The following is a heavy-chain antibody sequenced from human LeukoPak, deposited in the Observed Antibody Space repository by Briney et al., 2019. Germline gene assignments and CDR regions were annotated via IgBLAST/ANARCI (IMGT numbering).Heavy chain of an antibody. CDR2: LSRGGGTT. Sequence: GGSLRLSCTGSGFKFYMFAINWVRQAPGQGLEWVSGLSRGGGTTNYADSVKGRFTISRDKSKNMVFLQMNSLRPEDTAVYYCAKEQRIRHCSEGVCMEGYYFDYWGQGSLVTVSS. D-gene: IGHD2-8*01. CDR3: AKEQRIRHCSEGVCMEGYYFDY. CDR1: GFKFYMFA. J-gene: IGHJ4*02. V-gene: IGHV3-23*01.